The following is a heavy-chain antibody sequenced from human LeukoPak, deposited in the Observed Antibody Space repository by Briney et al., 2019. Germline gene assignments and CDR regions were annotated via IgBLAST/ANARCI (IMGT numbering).Heavy chain of an antibody. J-gene: IGHJ4*02. CDR1: GGTFSSYA. CDR3: ARGLGGIAAAPDY. V-gene: IGHV1-8*02. Sequence: SVKVSCKASGGTFSSYAISWVRQAPGQGLEWVGWMNPNSGNTAYAQNFQGRVTMTRNTSITTAYMELSSLRSEDTAVYYCARGLGGIAAAPDYWGQGTLVTVSS. CDR2: MNPNSGNT. D-gene: IGHD6-13*01.